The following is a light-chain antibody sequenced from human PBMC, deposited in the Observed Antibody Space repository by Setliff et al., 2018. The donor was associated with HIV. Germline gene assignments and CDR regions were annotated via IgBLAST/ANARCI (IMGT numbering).Light chain of an antibody. Sequence: QSALAQPASVSGSPGQSITISCTGTSSDIGGYNFVSWYQHHPGKAPKLMIYEVTNRPSGVSNRFSGSKSGNTASLTISGLQADDEADYYCSSYTSSSPHVFGTGTKVTV. J-gene: IGLJ1*01. CDR2: EVT. V-gene: IGLV2-14*01. CDR3: SSYTSSSPHV. CDR1: SSDIGGYNF.